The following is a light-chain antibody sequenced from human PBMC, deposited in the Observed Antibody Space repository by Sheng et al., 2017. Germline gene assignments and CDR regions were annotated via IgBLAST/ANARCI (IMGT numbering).Light chain of an antibody. CDR3: QQSYTTPLT. CDR2: AAT. CDR1: QSISSF. J-gene: IGKJ4*01. V-gene: IGKV1-39*01. Sequence: DIQMTQSPSSLSASVGDRVTITCRASQSISSFLNWYQQKPGRAPKVLIYAATALQSGVQSRFSGSGSETDFTLTISSLQPEDFATYYCQQSYTTPLTFGGGTNVEIK.